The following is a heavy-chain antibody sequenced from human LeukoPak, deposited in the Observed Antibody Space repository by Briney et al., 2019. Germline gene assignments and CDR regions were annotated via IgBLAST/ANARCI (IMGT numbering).Heavy chain of an antibody. CDR3: ARVKTTVTTLDY. CDR1: RFAFSSYD. V-gene: IGHV3-48*03. Sequence: PGGSLRLSCVASRFAFSSYDMQWVRQAPGKGLEWVSYISGSGSTTYYADSVKGRFTISRDNAKNSLFLQMNSLRAEDTALYYCARVKTTVTTLDYWGQGTLVTVSS. CDR2: ISGSGSTT. J-gene: IGHJ4*02. D-gene: IGHD4-17*01.